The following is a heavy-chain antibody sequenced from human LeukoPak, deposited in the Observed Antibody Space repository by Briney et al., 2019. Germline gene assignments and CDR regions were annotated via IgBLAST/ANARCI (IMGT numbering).Heavy chain of an antibody. J-gene: IGHJ5*02. V-gene: IGHV3-30-3*01. CDR2: TSYDGSNK. Sequence: QPGRSLRLSCAASGFTFSSYAMNWVRQAPGKGLEWVAITSYDGSNKYYADSVKGRFTISRDDSKNTLYLQMNSLRAEDTAVYYCARGVGLTTVSTNNWFDPWGQGTLVTVSS. D-gene: IGHD4-4*01. CDR3: ARGVGLTTVSTNNWFDP. CDR1: GFTFSSYA.